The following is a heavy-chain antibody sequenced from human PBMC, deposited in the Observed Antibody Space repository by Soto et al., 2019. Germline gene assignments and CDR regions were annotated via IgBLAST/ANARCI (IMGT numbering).Heavy chain of an antibody. CDR3: ARGVYYYDSSGYSTHDY. J-gene: IGHJ4*02. CDR1: GGTFSSYA. CDR2: IIPIFGTA. Sequence: QVQLVQSGAEVKKPGSSVKVSCKASGGTFSSYAISWVRQAPGQGLEWMGGIIPIFGTANYAQKFQGRVTITADESTSTAYMELSSLRSEDTAVYYCARGVYYYDSSGYSTHDYWGQGTLVTVSS. D-gene: IGHD3-22*01. V-gene: IGHV1-69*01.